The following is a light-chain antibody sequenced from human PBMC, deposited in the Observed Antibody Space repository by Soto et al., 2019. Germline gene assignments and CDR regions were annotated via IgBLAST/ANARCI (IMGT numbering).Light chain of an antibody. J-gene: IGLJ3*02. CDR1: SSDVGSYNL. Sequence: QSALTQPASVSGSPGQSITISCTGTSSDVGSYNLVSWYQQHPGKAPKLMIYEGSKRPSGVSNRFSGSKSGNTASLTISGLQAEDESDYSCCSYAGISTLSWVFGGGTKLTAL. CDR2: EGS. V-gene: IGLV2-23*01. CDR3: CSYAGISTLSWV.